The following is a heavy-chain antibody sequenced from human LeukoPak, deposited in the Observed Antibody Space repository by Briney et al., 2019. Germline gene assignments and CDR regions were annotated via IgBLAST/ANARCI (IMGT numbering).Heavy chain of an antibody. D-gene: IGHD3-10*01. CDR1: GYTFTSYY. V-gene: IGHV1-46*01. Sequence: ASVEVSCKASGYTFTSYYMHWVRQAPGQGLEWMGIINPSGGSTSYAQKFQGRVTMTRDTSTSTVYMELSSLRSEDTAVYYCARDRSGSGSYPSYYFDYWGQGTLVTVSS. J-gene: IGHJ4*02. CDR2: INPSGGST. CDR3: ARDRSGSGSYPSYYFDY.